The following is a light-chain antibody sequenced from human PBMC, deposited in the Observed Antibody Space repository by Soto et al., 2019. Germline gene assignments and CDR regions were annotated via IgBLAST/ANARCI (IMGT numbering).Light chain of an antibody. CDR2: GAS. Sequence: IVLTQSPGTLSLSPGEGASVSCRASQSLNSGYLAWYQQKPGQAPRLLIYGASSRATGIPDRFSGSRSGTNFTLTISRLEPEDFAVYFCQQRRSWPPTITFGQGTRLDIK. J-gene: IGKJ5*01. V-gene: IGKV3-20*01. CDR3: QQRRSWPPTIT. CDR1: QSLNSGY.